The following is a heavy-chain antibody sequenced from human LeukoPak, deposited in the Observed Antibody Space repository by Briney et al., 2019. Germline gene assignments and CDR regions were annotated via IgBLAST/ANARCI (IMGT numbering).Heavy chain of an antibody. D-gene: IGHD1-26*01. Sequence: GASVKVSCTASGFTNRNSSVHWVRRARGQRPEWIGWIVVDTGKTNYAQRLQERVTITRDMSTGTVDMELSSLRSEDTAVYYCARVAVGATTRGDFDYWGQGTLVTVSS. V-gene: IGHV1-58*01. J-gene: IGHJ4*02. CDR2: IVVDTGKT. CDR1: GFTNRNSS. CDR3: ARVAVGATTRGDFDY.